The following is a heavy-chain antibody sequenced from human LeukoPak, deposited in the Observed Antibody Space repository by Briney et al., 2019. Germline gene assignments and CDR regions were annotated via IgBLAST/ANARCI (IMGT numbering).Heavy chain of an antibody. V-gene: IGHV3-33*01. CDR1: GFTFSSYG. Sequence: GGSLRLSCAASGFTFSSYGMHWVRQAPGKGLEWVAVIRYDGSNKYYADSVKGRFTISRDNSKNTLYLQMNSLRAEDTAVYYCARDRRYCSGGSCLYYFDYWGQGTLVTVSS. CDR3: ARDRRYCSGGSCLYYFDY. CDR2: IRYDGSNK. J-gene: IGHJ4*02. D-gene: IGHD2-15*01.